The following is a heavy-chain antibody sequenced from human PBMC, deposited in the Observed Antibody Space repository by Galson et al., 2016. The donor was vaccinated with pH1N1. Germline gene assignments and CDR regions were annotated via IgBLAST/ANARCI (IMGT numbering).Heavy chain of an antibody. CDR3: ARGGRNSSWYWYFQH. Sequence: SVKVSCKASGGTFRSNAITWVRQAPGQGLEWMGRIIPFFRTTKYTQKFQGRVTLTAHTSTNTAYMELRSLRSDDTAVYYWARGGRNSSWYWYFQHWGQGTLVTVSS. D-gene: IGHD6-13*01. CDR2: IIPFFRTT. CDR1: GGTFRSNA. J-gene: IGHJ1*01. V-gene: IGHV1-69*06.